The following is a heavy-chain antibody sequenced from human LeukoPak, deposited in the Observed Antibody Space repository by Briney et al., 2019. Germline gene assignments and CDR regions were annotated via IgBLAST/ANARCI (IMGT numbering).Heavy chain of an antibody. CDR2: ISAYNGNT. CDR1: GYTFTIYG. CDR3: ARTYYDFWSGYLSPVPAINWFDP. Sequence: ASVKVSFKASGYTFTIYGISWVRQAPGQGLEWMGWISAYNGNTNYAQKLQGRVTMTTDTSTSTAYMELRSLRSDDTAVYYCARTYYDFWSGYLSPVPAINWFDPWGQGTLVTVSS. J-gene: IGHJ5*02. V-gene: IGHV1-18*01. D-gene: IGHD3-3*01.